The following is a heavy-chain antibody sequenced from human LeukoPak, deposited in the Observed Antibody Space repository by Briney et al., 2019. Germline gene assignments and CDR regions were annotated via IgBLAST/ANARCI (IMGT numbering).Heavy chain of an antibody. CDR2: MNPNSGNT. Sequence: ASVKVSCKASGYTFTSYDINWVRQATGQGLEWMGWMNPNSGNTGYAQKFQGRVTITRNTSISTAYMELSSLRSEDTAVYYCARGYLSRYGSGSWYYYYMDVWGKGTTVTVSS. D-gene: IGHD3-10*01. V-gene: IGHV1-8*03. CDR3: ARGYLSRYGSGSWYYYYMDV. J-gene: IGHJ6*03. CDR1: GYTFTSYD.